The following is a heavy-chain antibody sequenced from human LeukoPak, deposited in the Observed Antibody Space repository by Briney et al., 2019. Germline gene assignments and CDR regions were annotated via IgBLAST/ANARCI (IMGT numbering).Heavy chain of an antibody. CDR2: IHYSGST. D-gene: IGHD3-22*01. Sequence: PSETLSLTCTVSGGSVSSGSYYWSWIRQPPGKGLEWIGYIHYSGSTNYNPSLKSRVTISVDTSKNQFSLKLSSVTAADTAVYYCARGPSRRTYYYDSRLYYFDYWGQGTLVTVSS. CDR1: GGSVSSGSYY. CDR3: ARGPSRRTYYYDSRLYYFDY. V-gene: IGHV4-61*01. J-gene: IGHJ4*02.